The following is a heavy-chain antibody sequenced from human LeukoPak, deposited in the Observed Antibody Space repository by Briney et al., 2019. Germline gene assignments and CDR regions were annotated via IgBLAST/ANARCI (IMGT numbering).Heavy chain of an antibody. Sequence: GESLQISCKGSGYSFTNYWIGWVRQMPGKGLEWMGIIYPGDSDTRYGPSFQGQVTISADKSISTAYLQWSSLKASDTAMYYCARRGSIPERAFDIWGQGTMVTVSS. V-gene: IGHV5-51*01. CDR1: GYSFTNYW. CDR2: IYPGDSDT. J-gene: IGHJ3*02. D-gene: IGHD1-14*01. CDR3: ARRGSIPERAFDI.